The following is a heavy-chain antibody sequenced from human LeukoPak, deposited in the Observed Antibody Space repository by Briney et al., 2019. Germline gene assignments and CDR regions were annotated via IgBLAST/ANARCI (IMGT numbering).Heavy chain of an antibody. CDR3: ARLLRVGYCSTTTCNWFDP. D-gene: IGHD2-2*03. CDR1: GDSISSSVYY. V-gene: IGHV4-39*07. J-gene: IGHJ5*02. CDR2: IYNSGST. Sequence: SETLSLTCIVSGDSISSSVYYWAWIRQPPGKGLEWIGAIYNSGSTYYNSSLKSRVTISVDTSKNQFSLKLSSVTAADTAVYYCARLLRVGYCSTTTCNWFDPWGQGTLVTVSS.